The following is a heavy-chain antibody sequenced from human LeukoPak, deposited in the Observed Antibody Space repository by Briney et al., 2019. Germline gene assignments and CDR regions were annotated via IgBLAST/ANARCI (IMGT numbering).Heavy chain of an antibody. J-gene: IGHJ4*02. V-gene: IGHV1-69*04. D-gene: IGHD5-24*01. CDR1: GGTFSSYA. CDR3: ARAGGLGDGYNYDY. CDR2: IIPILGTA. Sequence: SVKVSCKASGGTFSSYAISWVRQAPGQGLEWMGRIIPILGTANYAQKFQGRVTITADKSTSTAYMELSSLRSEDTAVYYCARAGGLGDGYNYDYWGQGTLVTVSS.